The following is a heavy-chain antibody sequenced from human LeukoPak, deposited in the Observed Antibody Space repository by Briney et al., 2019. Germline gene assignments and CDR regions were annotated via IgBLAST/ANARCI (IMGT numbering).Heavy chain of an antibody. V-gene: IGHV5-51*01. CDR2: IYPGDSDT. CDR3: ARHPSQYCSSTSCYLSWFDP. Sequence: GXSLQISCKGSGYSFTSYWIGWVRQLPGKGVEWMGIIYPGDSDTRYSPSFQGQVTISADKSNSTAYLQWSSLKASDTAMYYCARHPSQYCSSTSCYLSWFDPWGQGTLVTVSS. J-gene: IGHJ5*02. CDR1: GYSFTSYW. D-gene: IGHD2-2*01.